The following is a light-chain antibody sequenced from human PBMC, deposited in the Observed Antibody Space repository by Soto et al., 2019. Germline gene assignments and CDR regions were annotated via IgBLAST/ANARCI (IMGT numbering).Light chain of an antibody. CDR2: GAS. Sequence: EVVMTQSPATLSVSPGERVTLSCRASQSVRSNLAWYLQKPGQAPRLLIYGASTRATGIPARFSGSGSGTEFTLSISRLQSEDFAVYYCQQYKDWPPLIFGGGTKVEI. J-gene: IGKJ4*01. CDR3: QQYKDWPPLI. V-gene: IGKV3-15*01. CDR1: QSVRSN.